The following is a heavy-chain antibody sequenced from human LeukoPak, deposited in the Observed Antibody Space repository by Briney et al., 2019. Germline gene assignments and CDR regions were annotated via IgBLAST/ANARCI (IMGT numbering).Heavy chain of an antibody. CDR3: ARDGFPGAVTQNEGWWFFDL. D-gene: IGHD4-17*01. CDR1: GFTFSNYG. CDR2: IWYDGSNK. J-gene: IGHJ2*01. V-gene: IGHV3-33*01. Sequence: GGSLRLSCASSGFTFSNYGMHWVRQAPGKGREWVAVIWYDGSNKYYADSVRGRFTISRDNSKNTLYMQMNSLRAEDTAVYFCARDGFPGAVTQNEGWWFFDLWGRGTLVTVSS.